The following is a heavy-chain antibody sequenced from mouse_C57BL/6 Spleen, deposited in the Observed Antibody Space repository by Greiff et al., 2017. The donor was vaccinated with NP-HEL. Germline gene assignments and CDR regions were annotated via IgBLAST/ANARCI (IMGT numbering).Heavy chain of an antibody. CDR3: TRGDRGGAMDY. CDR2: FHPYNDDT. V-gene: IGHV1-47*01. Sequence: QVQLQQSGAELVKPGASVKMSCKASGFTFTTYPIDWMQQNPEKSLEWIGNFHPYNDDTKYTEKFKGKATLTVEKSSSTVYLELSRLTSDDSAVYSGTRGDRGGAMDYWGQGTSVTVSS. CDR1: GFTFTTYP. J-gene: IGHJ4*01. D-gene: IGHD1-1*02.